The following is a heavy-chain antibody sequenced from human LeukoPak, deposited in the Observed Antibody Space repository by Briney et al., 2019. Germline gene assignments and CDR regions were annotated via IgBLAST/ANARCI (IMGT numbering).Heavy chain of an antibody. Sequence: QSGGSLRLSCAASGFTFSSYWMSWVRQAPGTGLEWVSTISGSGGSTYSADSVKGRFTISRDNSKNTLYLQMNSLRAEDTAVYYCAKNRWVRAPFDIWGQGTMVTVSS. CDR1: GFTFSSYW. J-gene: IGHJ3*02. CDR3: AKNRWVRAPFDI. V-gene: IGHV3-23*01. CDR2: ISGSGGST. D-gene: IGHD3-16*02.